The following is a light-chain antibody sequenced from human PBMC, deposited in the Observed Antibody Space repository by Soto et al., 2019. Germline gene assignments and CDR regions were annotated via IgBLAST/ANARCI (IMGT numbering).Light chain of an antibody. CDR2: GAS. CDR1: QSVSSSD. Sequence: EIVLTQSPGTLSLSPGARATLSCRASQSVSSSDLAWYQQKVGQPPRLLIYGASSRATGIPDRFSGSGSGTDFTLTISSLEPEDFAVYYCQQRSHGLTFGGGTKVDIK. V-gene: IGKV3D-20*02. J-gene: IGKJ4*01. CDR3: QQRSHGLT.